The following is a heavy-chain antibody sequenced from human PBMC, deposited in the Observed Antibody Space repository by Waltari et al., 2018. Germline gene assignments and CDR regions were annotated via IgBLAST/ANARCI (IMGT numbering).Heavy chain of an antibody. J-gene: IGHJ4*02. Sequence: QVQLVQSGTEVKKPGASVRVSCKASGYTFIDHYIHWVRQAPGQGLEWMGWMNPNGGGTNYAQKFQGRVTMTRDTSTSTAYMELTRMTSDDTAIYYCARDGGFDFWGQGSLVTVSS. CDR2: MNPNGGGT. V-gene: IGHV1-2*02. D-gene: IGHD2-15*01. CDR3: ARDGGFDF. CDR1: GYTFIDHY.